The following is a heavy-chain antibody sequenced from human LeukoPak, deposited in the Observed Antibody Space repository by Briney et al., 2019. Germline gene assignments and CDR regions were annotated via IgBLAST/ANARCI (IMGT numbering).Heavy chain of an antibody. Sequence: PGGSLRLSCAASGFTVSSNYMSWVRQAPGKGLEWVAVVWYDGSKTYSADSVKGRITISRDDSKNTLYLQMNSLRAEDTAVYYCARGVDYYDSSGTIDYWGQGTLVTVSS. CDR1: GFTVSSNY. V-gene: IGHV3-33*08. D-gene: IGHD3-22*01. J-gene: IGHJ4*02. CDR2: VWYDGSKT. CDR3: ARGVDYYDSSGTIDY.